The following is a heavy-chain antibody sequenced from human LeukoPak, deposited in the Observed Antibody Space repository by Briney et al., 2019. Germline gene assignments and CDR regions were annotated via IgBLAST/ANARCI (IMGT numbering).Heavy chain of an antibody. J-gene: IGHJ4*02. CDR3: ARSSRSWSTFDN. V-gene: IGHV4-61*02. CDR2: MYTSGST. CDR1: GGSISSGSYY. D-gene: IGHD2-2*01. Sequence: SETLSLTCTVSGGSISSGSYYWSWIRQPAGQGLEYIGRMYTSGSTNYNPSLKSRVTISVDTSKNQFSLKLSSVTAADTAVYYCARSSRSWSTFDNWGQGTLVTVSS.